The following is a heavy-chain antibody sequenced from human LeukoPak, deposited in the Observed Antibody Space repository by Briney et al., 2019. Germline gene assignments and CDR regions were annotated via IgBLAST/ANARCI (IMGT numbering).Heavy chain of an antibody. Sequence: ASVKVSCKASGGTCSSYAISWVRQAPGQGLEWMGWISAYNGNTNYAQKLQGRVTMATDTSTSTAYMELRSLRSDDTAVYYCARSIAAAAPDYWGQGTLVTVSS. J-gene: IGHJ4*02. D-gene: IGHD6-13*01. CDR1: GGTCSSYA. CDR2: ISAYNGNT. CDR3: ARSIAAAAPDY. V-gene: IGHV1-18*01.